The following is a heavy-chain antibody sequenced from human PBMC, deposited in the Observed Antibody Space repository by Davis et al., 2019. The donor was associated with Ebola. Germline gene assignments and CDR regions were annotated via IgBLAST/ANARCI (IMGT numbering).Heavy chain of an antibody. CDR1: GYTFTSYG. J-gene: IGHJ6*02. CDR2: ISAYNGNT. CDR3: ARDNCSGGSCWYGMDV. V-gene: IGHV1-18*01. D-gene: IGHD2-15*01. Sequence: ASVKVSCKASGYTFTSYGISWVRQAPGQGLEWMGWISAYNGNTNYAQKFQGRVTITADESTSTAYMELSSLRSEDTAVYYCARDNCSGGSCWYGMDVWGQGTTVTVSS.